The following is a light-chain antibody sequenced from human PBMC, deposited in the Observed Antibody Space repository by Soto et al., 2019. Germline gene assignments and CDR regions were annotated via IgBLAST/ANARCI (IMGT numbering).Light chain of an antibody. V-gene: IGKV4-1*01. CDR3: QQYYHIPT. Sequence: DIVMTQSPDSLTVSLGERASINCKSSQSVLNSSAWYQQKSGQPPKLLIYWASTREFGVPDRFSGSGSGTDFTLTISSLQAEDVAIYYCQQYYHIPTFGQGTRLEIK. CDR2: WAS. J-gene: IGKJ5*01. CDR1: QSVLNSS.